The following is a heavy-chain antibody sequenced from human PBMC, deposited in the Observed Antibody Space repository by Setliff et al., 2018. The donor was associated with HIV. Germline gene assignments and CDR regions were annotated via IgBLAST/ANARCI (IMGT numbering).Heavy chain of an antibody. CDR2: IYHRGST. CDR3: ARGGRRWLHQGWFDP. V-gene: IGHV4-39*01. J-gene: IGHJ5*02. D-gene: IGHD5-12*01. Sequence: SETLSLTCTVSGASITTDTYYWAWIRQPPGKGLEWIGSIYHRGSTHHNPSLKSRVTFSVDTSKNQFSLKLSPVTAADTAVYYCARGGRRWLHQGWFDPWGQGTLVTVSS. CDR1: GASITTDTYY.